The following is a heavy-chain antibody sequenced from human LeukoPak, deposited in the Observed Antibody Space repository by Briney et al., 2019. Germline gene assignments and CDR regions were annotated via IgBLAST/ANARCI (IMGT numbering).Heavy chain of an antibody. V-gene: IGHV3-30*04. D-gene: IGHD6-13*01. CDR2: ISFDGSTK. CDR1: GLTFNTYT. Sequence: PGGSLRLSCAASGLTFNTYTMHWVRQAPGRGLEWLAVISFDGSTKYYADSVKGRFTISRDNSKNTLYLQMNSLRAEDTAVYYCAKGPSSSWYPTFDYWGQGTLVTVSS. J-gene: IGHJ4*02. CDR3: AKGPSSSWYPTFDY.